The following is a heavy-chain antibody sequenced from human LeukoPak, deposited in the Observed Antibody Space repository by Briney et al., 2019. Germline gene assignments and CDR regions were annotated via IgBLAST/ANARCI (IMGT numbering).Heavy chain of an antibody. CDR3: ARGFAPSRNDAFDI. CDR2: IYYSGIT. D-gene: IGHD1-1*01. V-gene: IGHV4-39*01. CDR1: GGSISSSSYY. J-gene: IGHJ3*02. Sequence: PSETLSLTCTVSGGSISSSSYYWGWIRQPPGKGLEWIGSIYYSGITYYNPSLKSRVTISVDTSKNQFSLKLSSVTAADTAVYYCARGFAPSRNDAFDIWGQGTMVTVSS.